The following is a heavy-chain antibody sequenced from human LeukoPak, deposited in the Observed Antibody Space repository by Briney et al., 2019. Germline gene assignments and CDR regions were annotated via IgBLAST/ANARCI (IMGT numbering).Heavy chain of an antibody. Sequence: SQTLSLTCAISGDSVSSNTTTWNWIRQSPSRGLEWLGRTYYRSKWYNDYAVSVKSRITIDPDTSKNQFSLKLSSVTAADTAVYYCARRGYSSGSNTDGLDNWFDPWGQGTLVTVSS. V-gene: IGHV6-1*01. CDR1: GDSVSSNTTT. D-gene: IGHD6-19*01. J-gene: IGHJ5*02. CDR3: ARRGYSSGSNTDGLDNWFDP. CDR2: TYYRSKWYN.